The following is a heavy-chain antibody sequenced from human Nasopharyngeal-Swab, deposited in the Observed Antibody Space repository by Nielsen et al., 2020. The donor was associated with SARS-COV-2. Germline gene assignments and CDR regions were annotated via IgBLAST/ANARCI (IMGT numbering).Heavy chain of an antibody. V-gene: IGHV3-23*01. CDR3: AKDPRNTAMVNYFDY. Sequence: VGSLRLSCAASGFTFSSYAMSWVRQAPGKGLEWVSAISGSGGSTYYADSVKGRFTISRDNSKNTLYLQMNSLRAEDTAVYYCAKDPRNTAMVNYFDYWGQGTLVTVSS. CDR2: ISGSGGST. CDR1: GFTFSSYA. J-gene: IGHJ4*02. D-gene: IGHD5-18*01.